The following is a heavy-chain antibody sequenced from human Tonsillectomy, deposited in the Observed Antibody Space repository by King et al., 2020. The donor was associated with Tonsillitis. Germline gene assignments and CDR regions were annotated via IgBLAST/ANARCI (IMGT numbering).Heavy chain of an antibody. D-gene: IGHD2-15*01. CDR1: GGSISSGSYY. J-gene: IGHJ3*02. V-gene: IGHV4-61*02. CDR2: IYPSGST. CDR3: ARARCCSGGSCKMGDSFDI. Sequence: VQLQESGPGLVKPSQTLSLTCSVSGGSISSGSYYWSWIRQPAGKGLEWIGLIYPSGSTNYNPSLKSRVSMSVDTSKNQFSLNLSSVTAADTAVYYCARARCCSGGSCKMGDSFDIWGQGTMVTVSS.